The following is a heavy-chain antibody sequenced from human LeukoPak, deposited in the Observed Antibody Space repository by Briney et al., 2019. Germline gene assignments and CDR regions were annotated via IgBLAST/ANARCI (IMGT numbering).Heavy chain of an antibody. Sequence: ASVKVSCKASGHTFTSYGISWVRQAPGQGLEWMGWISAYNGNTNYAQKFQGRVTMTRDTSISTAYMELSRLRSDDTAVYYCARDRFTMVRGVISGVNYWGQGTLVTVSS. J-gene: IGHJ4*02. D-gene: IGHD3-10*01. CDR2: ISAYNGNT. CDR3: ARDRFTMVRGVISGVNY. CDR1: GHTFTSYG. V-gene: IGHV1-18*01.